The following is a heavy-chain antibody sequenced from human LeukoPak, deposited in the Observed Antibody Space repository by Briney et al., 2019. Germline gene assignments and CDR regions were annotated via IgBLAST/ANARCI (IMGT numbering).Heavy chain of an antibody. D-gene: IGHD4-17*01. V-gene: IGHV6-1*01. CDR3: ARAIYGDYLNEPFDY. Sequence: SQTLSLTCAISGDSVSSNSAAWNWIRQSPSRGLEWLGRTYYRSKWYNDYAVSVRSRITINPDTSKSQFSLQLNSVTPEDTAVYYCARAIYGDYLNEPFDYWGQGTLVTVSS. CDR1: GDSVSSNSAA. J-gene: IGHJ4*02. CDR2: TYYRSKWYN.